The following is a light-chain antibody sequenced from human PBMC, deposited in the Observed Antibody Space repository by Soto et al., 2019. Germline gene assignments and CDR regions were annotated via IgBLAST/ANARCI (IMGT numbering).Light chain of an antibody. J-gene: IGKJ1*01. CDR2: AAS. CDR3: QQYDSYSPT. Sequence: IQLTQSPSSLSASVGDRVTITCRASQGISRYLAWYQQKPGKAPMLLIYAASTLLSGVPSRFSGSGSETEFTLTISGLQPGDSATYYCQQYDSYSPTFGQGTKVDIK. CDR1: QGISRY. V-gene: IGKV1-9*01.